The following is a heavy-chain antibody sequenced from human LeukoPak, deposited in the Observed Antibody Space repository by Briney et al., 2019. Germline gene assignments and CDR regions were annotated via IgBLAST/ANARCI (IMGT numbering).Heavy chain of an antibody. D-gene: IGHD3-22*01. CDR1: GYTFTGYY. CDR2: INPHTGGT. J-gene: IGHJ6*03. CDR3: ASEENIVVGGQPYYMDV. Sequence: WASVKVSCKASGYTFTGYYLHWVRQAPGQGPEWMGYINPHTGGTYYIQKFEGRVTMTSDTSISTAYMELNRLRSDDTAVYYCASEENIVVGGQPYYMDVWGKGTTVTVAS. V-gene: IGHV1-2*02.